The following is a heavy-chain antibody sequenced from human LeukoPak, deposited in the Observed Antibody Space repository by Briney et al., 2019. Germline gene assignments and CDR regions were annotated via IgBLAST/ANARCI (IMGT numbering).Heavy chain of an antibody. J-gene: IGHJ4*02. CDR2: IYYRGSI. CDR1: GGSISGYY. D-gene: IGHD2-21*02. CDR3: ARAYCGGDCWVGYFFDN. Sequence: LETLSLTCTVSGGSISGYYWSWIRQPPGKGLEWIGYIYYRGSINYNPTLKSRVTISVDTSKNEFSLKLSSVTAADTALYYCARAYCGGDCWVGYFFDNWGQGTLVTVSS. V-gene: IGHV4-59*01.